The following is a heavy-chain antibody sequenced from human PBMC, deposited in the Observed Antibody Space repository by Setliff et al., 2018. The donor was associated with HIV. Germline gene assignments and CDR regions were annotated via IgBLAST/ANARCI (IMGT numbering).Heavy chain of an antibody. CDR3: AKDTSPQPPDFDS. V-gene: IGHV3-23*01. Sequence: PGGSLRLSCAASGFTFSNYAMSWVRQAPGKGLEWVSGISGSAGTTYYADSVKGRFTISRDNSKNTLYLQMNSLRAEDTAVYYCAKDTSPQPPDFDSWGQGTLVTVSS. D-gene: IGHD2-2*01. CDR1: GFTFSNYA. J-gene: IGHJ4*02. CDR2: ISGSAGTT.